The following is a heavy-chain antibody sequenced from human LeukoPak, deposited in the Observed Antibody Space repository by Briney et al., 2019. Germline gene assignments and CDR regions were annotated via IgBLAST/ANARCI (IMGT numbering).Heavy chain of an antibody. D-gene: IGHD3-10*01. CDR1: GDSVSSNSAA. J-gene: IGHJ4*02. CDR2: TYYRSNWIN. V-gene: IGHV6-1*01. Sequence: SQTLSLTCAISGDSVSSNSAAWHCIRQSPSRGLEWLGRTYYRSNWINDYAVSVKSRMTINPDTSRDQFSLQVNSVYPEDTAVYYCARETTWVQGVINPLDYWGQGTLVTVSS. CDR3: ARETTWVQGVINPLDY.